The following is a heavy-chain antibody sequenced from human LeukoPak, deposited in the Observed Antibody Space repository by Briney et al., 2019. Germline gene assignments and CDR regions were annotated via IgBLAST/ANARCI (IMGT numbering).Heavy chain of an antibody. Sequence: GRSLRLSCAASGFTFSSYAVHWVRQAPGKGLEWVAVISYDGSNKYYADSVKGRFTISRDNSKNTLYLQMNSLRAEDTAVYYCARDTGVAFDPWGQGTLVTVSS. CDR2: ISYDGSNK. J-gene: IGHJ5*02. CDR3: ARDTGVAFDP. D-gene: IGHD4-11*01. V-gene: IGHV3-30*04. CDR1: GFTFSSYA.